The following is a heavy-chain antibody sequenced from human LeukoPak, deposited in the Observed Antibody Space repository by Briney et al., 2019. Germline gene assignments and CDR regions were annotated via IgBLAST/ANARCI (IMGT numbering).Heavy chain of an antibody. V-gene: IGHV4-38-2*02. CDR3: ASSGWYEGGID. CDR2: IHSGESP. J-gene: IGHJ4*02. D-gene: IGHD6-19*01. CDR1: GYSISSGYF. Sequence: SETLSLTCTVSGYSISSGYFWGWIRQPPGKGLEWIGIIHSGESPYYSPSLESRITISIDTSMNQFSLKLNSVTAADTAVYYCASSGWYEGGIDWGQGTLVTVSS.